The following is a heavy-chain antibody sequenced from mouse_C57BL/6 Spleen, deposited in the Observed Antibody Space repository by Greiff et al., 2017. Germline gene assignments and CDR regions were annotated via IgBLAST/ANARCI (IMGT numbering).Heavy chain of an antibody. CDR1: GYAFSSSR. D-gene: IGHD1-1*01. CDR3: ARAYYGSSYDFDY. CDR2: IYPGDGDT. Sequence: VQLQQSGPELARPGASVKISCKASGYAFSSSRMNWVKQRPGKGLEWIGRIYPGDGDTNYNGKFMGKATLTADKSSSTAYMVLSSLTSEDSAVYYCARAYYGSSYDFDYWGKGTTLTVS. J-gene: IGHJ2*01. V-gene: IGHV1-82*01.